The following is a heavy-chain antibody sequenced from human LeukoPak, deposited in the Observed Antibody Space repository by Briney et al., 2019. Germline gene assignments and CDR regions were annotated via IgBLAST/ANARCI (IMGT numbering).Heavy chain of an antibody. CDR3: ARAQNRDAFDI. CDR1: GGSISSGDYY. CDR2: IYYSGST. Sequence: PSQTLSLTCTVSGGSISSGDYYWSWIRQPPGKGLEWIGYIYYSGSTYYNPSLKRRATISVDTSKNQFSLKLSSVTAADTAVYYCARAQNRDAFDIWGQGTMVTVSS. D-gene: IGHD1-14*01. V-gene: IGHV4-30-4*08. J-gene: IGHJ3*02.